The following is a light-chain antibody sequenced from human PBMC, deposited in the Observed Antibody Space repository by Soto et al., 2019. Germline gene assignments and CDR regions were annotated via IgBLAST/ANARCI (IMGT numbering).Light chain of an antibody. CDR2: EVS. J-gene: IGKJ1*01. CDR1: QSGNSY. V-gene: IGKV3-11*01. CDR3: QQRTNWPPWT. Sequence: EIVLTQSPAILSLSPGERSTLSCMASQSGNSYLAWYQQRPGQPPRLLIYEVSKRATGIPARFSGSGSGTDFTLTITNLEPEDFAVYYCQQRTNWPPWTFGQGTKVEVK.